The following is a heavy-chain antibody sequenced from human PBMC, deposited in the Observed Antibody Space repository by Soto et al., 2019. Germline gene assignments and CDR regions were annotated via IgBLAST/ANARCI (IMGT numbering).Heavy chain of an antibody. CDR3: VRAAGYSGNDYVYYYGMDV. V-gene: IGHV3-33*01. D-gene: IGHD5-12*01. CDR2: VWYDGGNK. Sequence: QVQLVESGGGVVQPGRSLRLSCAASGFTFRNYGMHWVRQAPAKGLEWVALVWYDGGNKNYVDSVKGRFTISRDNSKNTLYLQMNLLRDEDKAVYYCVRAAGYSGNDYVYYYGMDVWGQGTMVTVSS. CDR1: GFTFRNYG. J-gene: IGHJ6*02.